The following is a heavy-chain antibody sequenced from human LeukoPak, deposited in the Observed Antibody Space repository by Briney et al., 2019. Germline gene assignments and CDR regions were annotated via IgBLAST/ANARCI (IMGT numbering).Heavy chain of an antibody. CDR1: GFAFISYS. V-gene: IGHV3-21*01. CDR2: ISSSSDYI. D-gene: IGHD3-16*01. J-gene: IGHJ3*02. Sequence: GGSLRLSCAASGFAFISYSMNWVRQAPGKGLEWVSSISSSSDYIYYADSVKGRFTISRDNAKNSLSLQMNSLRAEDTAVYYCARALGILLAFDIWGHGTMVTVSS. CDR3: ARALGILLAFDI.